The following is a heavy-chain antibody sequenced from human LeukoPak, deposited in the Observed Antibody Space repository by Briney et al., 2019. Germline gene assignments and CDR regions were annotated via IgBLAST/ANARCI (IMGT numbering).Heavy chain of an antibody. D-gene: IGHD5/OR15-5a*01. Sequence: SETLSLICAVYGGSFSGYYWSWIRQPPGKGLEWIGEINHSGSTNYNPSLKSRVTISGDTSRNQFSLKLSSVTAADTAVYYCARGDVYDWGAFDIWGQGTRVTVSS. V-gene: IGHV4-34*01. CDR1: GGSFSGYY. J-gene: IGHJ3*02. CDR2: INHSGST. CDR3: ARGDVYDWGAFDI.